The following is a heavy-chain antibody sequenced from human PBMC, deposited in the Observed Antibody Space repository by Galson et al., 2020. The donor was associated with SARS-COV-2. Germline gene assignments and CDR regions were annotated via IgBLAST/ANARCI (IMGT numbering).Heavy chain of an antibody. V-gene: IGHV3-30-3*01. CDR3: ARVNGGWVVAAEFFDY. D-gene: IGHD2-15*01. CDR1: GFTFSSYA. CDR2: ISYDGSNK. J-gene: IGHJ4*02. Sequence: GGSLRLSCAASGFTFSSYAMHWVRQAPGKGLEWVAVISYDGSNKYYADSVKGRFTISRDNSKNTLYLQMNSLRAEDTAVYYCARVNGGWVVAAEFFDYWGQGTLVTVSS.